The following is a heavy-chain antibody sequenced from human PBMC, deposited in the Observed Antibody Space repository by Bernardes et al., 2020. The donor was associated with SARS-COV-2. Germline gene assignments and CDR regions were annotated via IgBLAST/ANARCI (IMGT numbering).Heavy chain of an antibody. V-gene: IGHV4-34*01. CDR1: GGSLSDYY. CDR3: ARGRTVVVPAPILGLGPYYDSHAMDVWGPGTTVTVSSASTKGPSVFPLAPSSKSTSGGIWYFDL. CDR2: INHSGGT. J-gene: IGHJ2*01. D-gene: IGHD2-2*01. Sequence: SETLSLTCAVYGGSLSDYYWSWIRQPPGKGLEWIGEINHSGGTNYNGSLKSRVTISVAPPKNQFSMSLTSVTAADTAVYYCARGRTVVVPAPILGLGPYYDSHAMDVWGPGTTVTVSSASTKGPSVFPLAPSSKSTSGGIWYFDLWGRGTLVTVSS.